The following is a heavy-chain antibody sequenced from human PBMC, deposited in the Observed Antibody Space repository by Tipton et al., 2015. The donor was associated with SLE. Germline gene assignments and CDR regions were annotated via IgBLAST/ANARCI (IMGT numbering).Heavy chain of an antibody. CDR3: ARFAYCGTGCYYHFDQ. D-gene: IGHD2-21*01. J-gene: IGHJ4*02. V-gene: IGHV4-59*01. CDR1: GGSIINKN. Sequence: TLSLTCTVSGGSIINKNWSWIRQPPGKGLEFIAYMQYSGASNYNPSLKSRVAISIDTSKNQFSLKMYSVTTADTAIYYCARFAYCGTGCYYHFDQWGQGNLVTVSS. CDR2: MQYSGAS.